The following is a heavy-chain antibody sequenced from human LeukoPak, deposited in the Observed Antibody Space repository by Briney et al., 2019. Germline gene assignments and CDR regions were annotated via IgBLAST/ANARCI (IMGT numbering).Heavy chain of an antibody. J-gene: IGHJ4*02. CDR1: GFTFSSYA. Sequence: GGSLRLSCAASGFTFSSYAMSWVRQAPGKGLEWVSSLSESGVATYYADSVKGRLTISRDNSKNTLYLQMNSLRAEDTAVYYCAKDWANFDYWGQGTLVTVSS. CDR3: AKDWANFDY. CDR2: LSESGVAT. V-gene: IGHV3-23*01. D-gene: IGHD7-27*01.